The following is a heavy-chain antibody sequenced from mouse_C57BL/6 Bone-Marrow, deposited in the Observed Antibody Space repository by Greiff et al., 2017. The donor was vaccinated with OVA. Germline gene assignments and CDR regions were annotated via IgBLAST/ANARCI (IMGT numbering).Heavy chain of an antibody. CDR3: ARDYGSSSGFAY. Sequence: VQLQQSGAELARPGASVKLSCKASGYTLTSYGISWVKQSTGQGLEWIGEIYPRSGNTYYNEKFKGKATLTADKSSSTAYMELRSLTSEDSAVYFCARDYGSSSGFAYWGQGTLVTVSA. D-gene: IGHD1-1*01. J-gene: IGHJ3*01. V-gene: IGHV1-81*01. CDR2: IYPRSGNT. CDR1: GYTLTSYG.